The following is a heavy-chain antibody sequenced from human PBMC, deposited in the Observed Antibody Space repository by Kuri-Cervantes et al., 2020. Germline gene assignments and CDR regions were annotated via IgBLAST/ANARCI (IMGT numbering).Heavy chain of an antibody. CDR2: IKSDGSST. D-gene: IGHD3-16*01. J-gene: IGHJ4*02. CDR3: GKEGARGGDY. CDR1: GFSFSSYW. Sequence: GESLKISCAASGFSFSSYWMHWVRQAPGKGLVWVSRIKSDGSSTSYADSVKGRFTISRDNARSTLYLQMDSLRAEDTAVYYCGKEGARGGDYWGQGTLVTVSS. V-gene: IGHV3-74*01.